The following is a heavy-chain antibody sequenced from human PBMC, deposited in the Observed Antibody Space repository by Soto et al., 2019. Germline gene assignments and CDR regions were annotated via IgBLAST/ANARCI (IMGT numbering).Heavy chain of an antibody. CDR1: GYTFTTYF. J-gene: IGHJ4*02. CDR2: INPSDGST. D-gene: IGHD3-10*01. CDR3: ARVPTGRGDYDY. Sequence: QVQLVQSGAEVKKPGASVKVSCKPSGYTFTTYFLHWVRQAPGQGLEWMGIINPSDGSTTYAQSFQGRVTITRDTSTSTAYMELSSLRSEDTAVYYCARVPTGRGDYDYWGQGTLVTVSS. V-gene: IGHV1-46*01.